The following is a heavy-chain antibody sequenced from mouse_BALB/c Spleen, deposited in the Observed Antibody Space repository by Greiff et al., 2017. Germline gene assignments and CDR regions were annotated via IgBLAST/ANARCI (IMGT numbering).Heavy chain of an antibody. V-gene: IGHV3-2*02. D-gene: IGHD2-3*01. CDR2: ISYSGST. CDR1: GYSITSDYA. CDR3: ARTPYDGYLHFDY. Sequence: DVQLQESGPGLVKPSQSLSLTCTVTGYSITSDYAWNWIRQFPGNKLEWMGYISYSGSTSYNPSLKSRISITRDTSKNQFFLQLNSVTTEDTATYYCARTPYDGYLHFDYWGQGTTLIVSS. J-gene: IGHJ2*01.